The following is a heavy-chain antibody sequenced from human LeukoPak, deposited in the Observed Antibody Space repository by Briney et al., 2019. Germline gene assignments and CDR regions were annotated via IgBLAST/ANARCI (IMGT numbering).Heavy chain of an antibody. CDR3: ARTYSSSWDIDC. CDR2: INHSGST. V-gene: IGHV4-34*01. D-gene: IGHD6-13*01. CDR1: GGSISSYY. Sequence: PSETLSLTCTVSGGSISSYYWSWIRQPPGKGLEWNGEINHSGSTNYNPSLKSRVTIPVDTSKNQFSLKLSSVTAADTAVYYCARTYSSSWDIDCWGQGTLVTVSS. J-gene: IGHJ4*02.